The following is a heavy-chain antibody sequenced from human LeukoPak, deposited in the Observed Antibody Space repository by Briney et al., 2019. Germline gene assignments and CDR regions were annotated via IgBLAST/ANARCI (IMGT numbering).Heavy chain of an antibody. Sequence: GASVKVSCKASGYTFTSYGISWVRQAPGQGLEWMGWISAYNGNTNYAQKLQGRVTMTTDTSTSTAYMELRSLRSEDTAVYYCARVKVVKYSYGVFDYWGQGTLVTVSS. J-gene: IGHJ4*02. CDR3: ARVKVVKYSYGVFDY. D-gene: IGHD5-18*01. CDR2: ISAYNGNT. V-gene: IGHV1-18*01. CDR1: GYTFTSYG.